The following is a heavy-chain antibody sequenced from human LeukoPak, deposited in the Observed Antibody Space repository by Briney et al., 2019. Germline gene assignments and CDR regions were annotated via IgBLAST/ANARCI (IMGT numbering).Heavy chain of an antibody. J-gene: IGHJ4*02. CDR3: AKSSYYDSSGYYREYYFDY. Sequence: GSLRLSCAASRFTFSTYGMSWVRQAPGKGLEWVSSITGGGGSTYYADSVKGRYTISRGNSKNTLYLQMNSLRAEDTAVYYCAKSSYYDSSGYYREYYFDYWGQGTLVTVSS. CDR1: RFTFSTYG. D-gene: IGHD3-22*01. CDR2: ITGGGGST. V-gene: IGHV3-23*01.